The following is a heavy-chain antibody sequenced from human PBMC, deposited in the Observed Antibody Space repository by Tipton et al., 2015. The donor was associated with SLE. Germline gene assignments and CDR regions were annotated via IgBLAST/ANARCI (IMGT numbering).Heavy chain of an antibody. CDR1: GDSISSYY. Sequence: GLVKPSETLSLTCSVSGDSISSYYWSWIRQPPGKGLEWIGYIYDTGSPKYNPSLKSRVNISVDTSKNQFSLKLSSVTAADTAVYYCARDRDGDDRDVPDIWGQGTLVTVSS. J-gene: IGHJ3*02. V-gene: IGHV4-59*01. D-gene: IGHD4-17*01. CDR3: ARDRDGDDRDVPDI. CDR2: IYDTGSP.